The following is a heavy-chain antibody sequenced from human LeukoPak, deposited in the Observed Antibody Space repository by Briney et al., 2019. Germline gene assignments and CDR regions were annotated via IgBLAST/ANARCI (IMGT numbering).Heavy chain of an antibody. J-gene: IGHJ5*02. D-gene: IGHD3-9*01. CDR3: ARATYDILTGYSNNWFDP. CDR1: GGSISSSSYY. V-gene: IGHV4-39*07. Sequence: PSETLSLTCTVSGGSISSSSYYWGWIRQPPGKGLEWIGSIYYSGSTYYNPSLKSRVTISVDTSKNQFSLKLSSVTAADTAVYYCARATYDILTGYSNNWFDPWGQGTLVTVSS. CDR2: IYYSGST.